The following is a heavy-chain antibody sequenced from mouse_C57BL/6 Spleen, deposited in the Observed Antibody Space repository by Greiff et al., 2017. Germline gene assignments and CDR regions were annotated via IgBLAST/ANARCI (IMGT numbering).Heavy chain of an antibody. CDR3: TRDRDSNYLACFAY. CDR1: GFTFSSYA. J-gene: IGHJ3*01. CDR2: ISSGGDYI. Sequence: EVQRVESGEGLVKPGGSLKLSCAASGFTFSSYAMSWVRQTPEKRLEWVAYISSGGDYIYYADTVKGRFTISRDNARNTLYLQMSSRKSEDTAMYYCTRDRDSNYLACFAYWGQGTLVTVSA. D-gene: IGHD2-5*01. V-gene: IGHV5-9-1*02.